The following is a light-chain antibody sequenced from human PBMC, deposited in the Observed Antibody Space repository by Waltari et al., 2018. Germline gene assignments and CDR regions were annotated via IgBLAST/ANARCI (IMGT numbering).Light chain of an antibody. Sequence: VLTQSPATLTLSPGDTATLSCRASQPFRTFLAWYQQKPGQAPRLLIFDASSRATGISPKFRGSGSGTDFTLTVNNLEPEDFAVYYCQQRSSWPYTFGQGTRVDFK. CDR3: QQRSSWPYT. V-gene: IGKV3-11*01. CDR1: QPFRTF. J-gene: IGKJ2*01. CDR2: DAS.